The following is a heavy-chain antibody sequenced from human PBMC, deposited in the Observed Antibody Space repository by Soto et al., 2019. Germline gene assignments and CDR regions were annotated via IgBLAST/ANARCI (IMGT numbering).Heavy chain of an antibody. J-gene: IGHJ5*02. CDR2: IDPVDSYT. D-gene: IGHD6-13*01. CDR3: ARIESIARNWFDP. V-gene: IGHV5-10-1*01. CDR1: GYSFTNYW. Sequence: PGESLKISCKGSGYSFTNYWISWVRRMPGKGLEWMANIDPVDSYTIYSPSFQGHVTFSVDTSTSTAYLQWSSLKASDTAMYYCARIESIARNWFDPWGQGTLVTVSS.